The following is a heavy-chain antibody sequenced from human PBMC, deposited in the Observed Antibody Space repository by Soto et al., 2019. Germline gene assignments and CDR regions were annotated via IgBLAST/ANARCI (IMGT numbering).Heavy chain of an antibody. CDR1: GYTFTGYY. CDR2: INPSSGGT. V-gene: IGHV1-2*04. Sequence: ASVKVSCKASGYTFTGYYMHWVRQAPGQGLEWMGWINPSSGGTNYAQKFQGWVTMTRDTSISTAYMELSRLRSDDTAVYYCARGDSGYYFYYFDYWGQGTLVTVSS. D-gene: IGHD3-22*01. J-gene: IGHJ4*02. CDR3: ARGDSGYYFYYFDY.